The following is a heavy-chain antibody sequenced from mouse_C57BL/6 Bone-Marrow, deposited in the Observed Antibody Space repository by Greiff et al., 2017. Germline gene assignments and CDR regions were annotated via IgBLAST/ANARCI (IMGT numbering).Heavy chain of an antibody. D-gene: IGHD2-3*01. CDR3: ARRNVRLLHPWYFDV. V-gene: IGHV8-12*01. CDR2: IYWDDDK. Sequence: QVTLKVSGPGILQSSQTLSLTCSFSGFSLSTSGMGVSWIRQPSGKGLEWLAHIYWDDDKRYNPSLKSRLTISKDTSRNQVFLKSTSVDTADTATYCCARRNVRLLHPWYFDVWGTGTTVTVSS. CDR1: GFSLSTSGMG. J-gene: IGHJ1*03.